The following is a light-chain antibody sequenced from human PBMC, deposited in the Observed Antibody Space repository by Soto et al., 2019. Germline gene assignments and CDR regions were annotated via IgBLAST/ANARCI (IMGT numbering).Light chain of an antibody. J-gene: IGKJ1*01. V-gene: IGKV1-5*01. CDR2: DAS. CDR3: QQYNSYSLWT. CDR1: QSISSW. Sequence: DIQMTQSPSTLSASVGDRVTITCRASQSISSWLAWYQQKPGKAPKLLIYDASSLESGVPSRFSGSGSGTEFTLTISSLQPDDFATYHCQQYNSYSLWTFGQGTKVDIK.